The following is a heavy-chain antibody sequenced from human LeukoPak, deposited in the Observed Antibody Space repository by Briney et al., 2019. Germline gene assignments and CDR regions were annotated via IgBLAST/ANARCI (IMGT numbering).Heavy chain of an antibody. CDR2: INHSGST. CDR1: GGSFSGYY. D-gene: IGHD3-10*01. Sequence: PSETLSLTCAVYGGSFSGYYWSWIRQPPGKGLEWIGEINHSGSTNYNPSLKSRVTISVDTSKNQFSLKLSSVTAAGTAVYYCARRYYGSGRSLDYWGQGTLVTVSS. J-gene: IGHJ4*02. CDR3: ARRYYGSGRSLDY. V-gene: IGHV4-34*01.